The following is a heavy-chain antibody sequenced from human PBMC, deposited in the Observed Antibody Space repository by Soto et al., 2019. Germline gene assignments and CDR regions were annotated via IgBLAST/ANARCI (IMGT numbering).Heavy chain of an antibody. Sequence: QMQLVQSGAEVKRPGASVRVSCKSSGYTFTSFYIHWVRQAPGQGLEWMGIINPSGGITNFAQRFQGRVTMHREMSTNTHYMELSSLKSDDTAVYYCASSPAFSSSWDGIPPDPSHGMDVW. CDR2: INPSGGIT. CDR3: ASSPAFSSSWDGIPPDPSHGMDV. CDR1: GYTFTSFY. V-gene: IGHV1-46*01. D-gene: IGHD6-13*01. J-gene: IGHJ6*01.